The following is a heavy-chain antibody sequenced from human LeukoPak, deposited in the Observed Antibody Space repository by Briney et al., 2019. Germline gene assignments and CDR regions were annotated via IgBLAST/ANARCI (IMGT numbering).Heavy chain of an antibody. CDR2: IYSGGST. CDR1: GFTVSSNY. D-gene: IGHD4-17*01. Sequence: PGGSLRLSCAASGFTVSSNYMNWVRQAPGKGLEWVSVIYSGGSTFYADSVEGRFTLSRKNSKNTLYLEMNSLRAGDTALYYCAKVDYGDSWYFDLWGRGTLVTVSS. V-gene: IGHV3-53*01. CDR3: AKVDYGDSWYFDL. J-gene: IGHJ2*01.